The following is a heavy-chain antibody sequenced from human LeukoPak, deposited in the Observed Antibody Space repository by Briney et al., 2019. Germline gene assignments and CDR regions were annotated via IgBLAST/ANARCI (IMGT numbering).Heavy chain of an antibody. CDR1: GFTFSSYA. J-gene: IGHJ5*02. Sequence: EGSLRLSCAASGFTFSSYAMSWVRQAPGKGLEWVSTISGSGLSTYYADSVKGRFTISRDNSNNTLYLQMNSLRVEDTAVYYCAKSRVAVAAPRNWFDPWGQGTLVTVSS. CDR3: AKSRVAVAAPRNWFDP. CDR2: ISGSGLST. D-gene: IGHD6-19*01. V-gene: IGHV3-23*01.